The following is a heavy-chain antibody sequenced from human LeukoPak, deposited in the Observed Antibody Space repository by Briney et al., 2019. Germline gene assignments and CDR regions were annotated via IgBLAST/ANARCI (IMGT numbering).Heavy chain of an antibody. CDR2: IYTSGST. J-gene: IGHJ5*02. V-gene: IGHV4-61*02. Sequence: SETLSLTCTVSGGSISSGSYYWSWIRQPAGKGQEWIGRIYTSGSTNYNPSLKSRVTISVDTSKNQFSLKLSSVTAADTAVYYCARDYGELDGNNWFDPWGQGTLVTVSS. CDR1: GGSISSGSYY. D-gene: IGHD4-17*01. CDR3: ARDYGELDGNNWFDP.